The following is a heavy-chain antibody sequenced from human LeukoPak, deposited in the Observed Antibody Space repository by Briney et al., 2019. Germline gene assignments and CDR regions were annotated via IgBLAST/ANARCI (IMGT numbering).Heavy chain of an antibody. Sequence: GGTLRLSCAASGFTFSGSAMHWVRQASGKGLEWVGRIRSKANSYATAYAASVKGRFTISRDDSKNTAYLQMNSLKTEDTAVYYCTRHSDSSAVGGQGTLVTVSS. D-gene: IGHD3-22*01. CDR2: IRSKANSYAT. V-gene: IGHV3-73*01. CDR3: TRHSDSSAV. CDR1: GFTFSGSA. J-gene: IGHJ4*02.